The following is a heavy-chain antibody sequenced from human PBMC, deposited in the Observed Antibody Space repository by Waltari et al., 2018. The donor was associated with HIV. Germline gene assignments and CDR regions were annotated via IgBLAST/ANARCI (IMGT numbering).Heavy chain of an antibody. V-gene: IGHV3-49*03. CDR1: GFIFSDYP. CDR3: TKGGGKSPGLSV. CDR2: IRSKAYGETA. J-gene: IGHJ6*02. Sequence: HLVQSGGGFTQPGRSLRLSCAASGFIFSDYPLSWFRQAPGKGLEWVGFIRSKAYGETAEYAAALEGRFTISRDDYRGIGYLQMDGLKIEDTGVYYCTKGGGKSPGLSVWGQGTTVTVSS. D-gene: IGHD3-16*01.